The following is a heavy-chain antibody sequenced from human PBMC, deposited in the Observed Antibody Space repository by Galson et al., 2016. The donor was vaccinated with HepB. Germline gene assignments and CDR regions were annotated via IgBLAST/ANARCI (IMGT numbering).Heavy chain of an antibody. V-gene: IGHV3-11*01. J-gene: IGHJ5*02. CDR1: GFTFTDYY. Sequence: SLRLSCAASGFTFTDYYMSWIRQAPGKGLEWLSYISATGIRTYYADSVKGRSTISRDNTKNSLYLQMNSLRVEDTAVYYCVRGIDPWGQGTLVTVSS. CDR3: VRGIDP. CDR2: ISATGIRT.